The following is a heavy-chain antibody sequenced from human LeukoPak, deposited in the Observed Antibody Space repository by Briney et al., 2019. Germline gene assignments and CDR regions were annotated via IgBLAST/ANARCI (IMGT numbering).Heavy chain of an antibody. J-gene: IGHJ4*02. D-gene: IGHD3-10*01. V-gene: IGHV4-61*05. CDR2: IYYSGST. Sequence: SETLSLTCIVSGDSIISDTYCWGWIRQPPGTGLEWIGYIYYSGSTNYNPSLKSRITITINQSKNQFSLNLTSLTAADTAVYYCTSRNYGSATYQRVWGQGTLVIVSS. CDR1: GDSIISDTYC. CDR3: TSRNYGSATYQRV.